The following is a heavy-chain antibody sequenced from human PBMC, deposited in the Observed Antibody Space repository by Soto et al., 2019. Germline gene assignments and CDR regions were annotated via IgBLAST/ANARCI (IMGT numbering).Heavy chain of an antibody. Sequence: ASVKVSCKASGYTFTSYGISWVRQAPGQGLGWMGWISAYNGNTNYAQKLQGRVTMTTDTSTSTAYMELRSLRSDDTAVYYCARKLELRGSYYYYYDMDVWGQGTTVTVSS. J-gene: IGHJ6*02. V-gene: IGHV1-18*04. D-gene: IGHD1-7*01. CDR2: ISAYNGNT. CDR3: ARKLELRGSYYYYYDMDV. CDR1: GYTFTSYG.